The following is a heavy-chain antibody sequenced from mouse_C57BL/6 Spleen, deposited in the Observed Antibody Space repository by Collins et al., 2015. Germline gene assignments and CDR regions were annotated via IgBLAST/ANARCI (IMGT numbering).Heavy chain of an antibody. CDR1: GFTFSDYY. V-gene: IGHV5-4*02. J-gene: IGHJ3*01. D-gene: IGHD6-1*01. CDR3: ARESPEPSPY. Sequence: EVQAGGVWGGLVKPGGSLKLSCAASGFTFSDYYMYWVRQTPEKRLEWVATISDGGSYTYYPDSVKGRFTISRDNAKNNLYLQMSSLKSEDTAMYYCARESPEPSPYWGQGTLVTVSA. CDR2: ISDGGSYT.